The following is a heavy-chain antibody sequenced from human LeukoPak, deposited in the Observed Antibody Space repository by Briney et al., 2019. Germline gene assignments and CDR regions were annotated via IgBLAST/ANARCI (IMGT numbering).Heavy chain of an antibody. CDR3: ARVPYSGYEYRGVDW. J-gene: IGHJ4*02. CDR2: IKQDGSEK. D-gene: IGHD5-12*01. V-gene: IGHV3-7*03. Sequence: GGSLRLSCAASGFSFSSYWMSWVRQAPGKGLEWVANIKQDGSEKYYVDSVKGRFTISRDNAKYSLYLQMDSLRAEDTALYYCARVPYSGYEYRGVDWWGQGTLVTVSS. CDR1: GFSFSSYW.